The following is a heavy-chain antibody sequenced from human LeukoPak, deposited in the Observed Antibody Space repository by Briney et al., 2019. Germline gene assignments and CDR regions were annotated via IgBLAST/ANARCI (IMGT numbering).Heavy chain of an antibody. CDR2: ILHNGTT. CDR1: GGSVNNYF. V-gene: IGHV4-59*08. CDR3: ARFGGIYFYRMDV. D-gene: IGHD2-21*01. J-gene: IGHJ6*02. Sequence: SETLSLTCSVSGGSVNNYFWSWIRQPTGKTLEWIGYILHNGTTNFNPSLKSRAVMSLDKSKNQISLRLSSVTAADTAVYYCARFGGIYFYRMDVWGQGTTVTVS.